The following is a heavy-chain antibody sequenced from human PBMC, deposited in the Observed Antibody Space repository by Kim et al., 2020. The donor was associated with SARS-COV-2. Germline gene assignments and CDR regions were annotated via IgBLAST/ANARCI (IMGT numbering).Heavy chain of an antibody. V-gene: IGHV4-4*02. CDR2: IYHSGST. J-gene: IGHJ6*02. CDR1: GGSISSSNW. CDR3: ARGSYSRGWYYYYYGMDV. D-gene: IGHD6-19*01. Sequence: SETLSLTCAVSGGSISSSNWWSWVRQPPGKGLEWIGEIYHSGSTKYNPSLKSRVTISVDKSKNQFSLKLSSVTAADTAVYYCARGSYSRGWYYYYYGMDVWGQGTTVTVSS.